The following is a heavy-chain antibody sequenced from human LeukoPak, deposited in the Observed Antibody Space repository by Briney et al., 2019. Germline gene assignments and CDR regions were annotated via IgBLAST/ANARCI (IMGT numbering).Heavy chain of an antibody. CDR2: IYYSGST. J-gene: IGHJ4*02. CDR1: GGSVSGGSYY. CDR3: ARTGLAAAGTGGDY. Sequence: SETLSLTCTVSGGSVSGGSYYWSWIRQPPGKGLEWIGYIYYSGSTNYNPSLKSRVTISVDTSKNQFSLKLSSVTAADTAVYYCARTGLAAAGTGGDYWGQGTLVTVSS. V-gene: IGHV4-61*01. D-gene: IGHD6-13*01.